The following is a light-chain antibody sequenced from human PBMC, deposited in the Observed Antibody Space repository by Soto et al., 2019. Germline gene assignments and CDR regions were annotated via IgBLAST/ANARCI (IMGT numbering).Light chain of an antibody. CDR1: SSNIGSNT. Sequence: QSVLTQPPSASGTPGQRVTISCSGSSSNIGSNTVNWYQQLPGPAPQLLIYSNNQRPSGVPDRFSGSKSGASAALAISGLQSEDEADYYCAAWDDSLNGHVVFGGGTKLTVL. CDR3: AAWDDSLNGHVV. CDR2: SNN. V-gene: IGLV1-44*01. J-gene: IGLJ2*01.